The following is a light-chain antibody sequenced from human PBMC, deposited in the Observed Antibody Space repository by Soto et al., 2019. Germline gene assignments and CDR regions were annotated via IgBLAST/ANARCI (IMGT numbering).Light chain of an antibody. Sequence: QSVLTQPPSVSGAPGQRVTISCTGRSSNIGVGYGVHWYQHLPGTAPKLLIYGNNDRPSGVPDRFSGSESGASASLAITGLRAEDEADYYCQSYDTSLSGWVFGGGTKLTVL. CDR2: GNN. J-gene: IGLJ3*02. CDR3: QSYDTSLSGWV. V-gene: IGLV1-40*01. CDR1: SSNIGVGYG.